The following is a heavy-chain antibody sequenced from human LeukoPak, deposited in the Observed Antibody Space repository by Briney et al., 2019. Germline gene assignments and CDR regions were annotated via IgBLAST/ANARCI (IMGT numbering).Heavy chain of an antibody. J-gene: IGHJ4*02. D-gene: IGHD2/OR15-2a*01. CDR1: GFIFSNAW. V-gene: IGHV3-23*01. CDR3: ATSGLSRFGF. Sequence: GGSLRLSCAASGFIFSNAWMSWVRQAPGKGLEWVSAFSGSGGSTYYADSVKGRFTISRDNSKNTLYLQMNNLRAEDTAVYYCATSGLSRFGFWGQGTLVTVSS. CDR2: FSGSGGST.